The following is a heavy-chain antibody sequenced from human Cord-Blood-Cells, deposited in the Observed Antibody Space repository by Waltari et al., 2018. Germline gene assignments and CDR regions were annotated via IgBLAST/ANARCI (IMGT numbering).Heavy chain of an antibody. CDR1: VGPISSGGYY. J-gene: IGHJ3*02. V-gene: IGHV4-31*03. Sequence: QVQLQESGPGLVKPSQPLSLTCTVSVGPISSGGYYWSWIRQHPGKGLEWIGYIYYSGSTYYNPSLKSRVTISVDTSKNQFSLKLSSVTAADTAVYYCARGYSSSSYAFDIWGQGTMVTVSS. CDR3: ARGYSSSSYAFDI. D-gene: IGHD6-6*01. CDR2: IYYSGST.